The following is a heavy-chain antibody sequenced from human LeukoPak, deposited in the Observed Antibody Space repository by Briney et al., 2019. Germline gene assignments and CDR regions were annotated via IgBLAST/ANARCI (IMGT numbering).Heavy chain of an antibody. CDR3: ATSYDSSGNN. CDR2: IKQDGSAK. CDR1: GLTFSIFW. J-gene: IGHJ4*02. V-gene: IGHV3-7*01. D-gene: IGHD3-22*01. Sequence: GGSLRLSCAASGLTFSIFWMSWVRQAPGKGLEWVANIKQDGSAKYYVDSVKGRFTISRDNATLYLEMNNLRAEDTAIYYCATSYDSSGNNWGQGTLVTVSS.